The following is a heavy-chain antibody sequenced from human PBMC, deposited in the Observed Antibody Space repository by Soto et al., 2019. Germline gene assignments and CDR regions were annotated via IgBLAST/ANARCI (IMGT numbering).Heavy chain of an antibody. CDR1: GFASRSYP. J-gene: IGHJ4*02. CDR3: ARAPGLYYDILTGYYNY. CDR2: ISYDGSNK. V-gene: IGHV3-30-3*01. D-gene: IGHD3-9*01. Sequence: GESLILSCELCGFASRSYPMLWESAAREKGLEWVAVISYDGSNKYYADAVKGRLTIPRENSKNTLYLQMNSLRAEDTAVYYCARAPGLYYDILTGYYNYWGQGTLVTVS.